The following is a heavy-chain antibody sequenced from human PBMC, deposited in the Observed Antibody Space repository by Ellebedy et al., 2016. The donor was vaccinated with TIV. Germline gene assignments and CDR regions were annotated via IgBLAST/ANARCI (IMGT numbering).Heavy chain of an antibody. CDR1: GYTFTRYG. CDR3: ARGNRGDASY. Sequence: AASVKVSCQTSGYTFTRYGLSWVRQAPGQGLAWMGWVRPYTGKTNFTQKLQGRLTLTTDTSTSTGDLELRSRRSEDTAVYYCARGNRGDASYWGQGTLVIVSS. D-gene: IGHD4-17*01. CDR2: VRPYTGKT. J-gene: IGHJ4*02. V-gene: IGHV1-18*04.